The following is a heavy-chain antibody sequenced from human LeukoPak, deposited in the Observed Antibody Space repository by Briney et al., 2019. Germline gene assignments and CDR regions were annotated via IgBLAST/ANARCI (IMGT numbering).Heavy chain of an antibody. CDR3: TASLGLLPYYFDY. Sequence: GGSLRLSCAASGFTFSNAWMSWVRQAPGKGLEWVGRIKGKTDGGTTDYAAPVKGRFTISRDDSKNTLYLQMNSLKTEDTAVYYCTASLGLLPYYFDYWGQGTLVAVSS. CDR1: GFTFSNAW. J-gene: IGHJ4*02. V-gene: IGHV3-15*01. D-gene: IGHD3-16*01. CDR2: IKGKTDGGTT.